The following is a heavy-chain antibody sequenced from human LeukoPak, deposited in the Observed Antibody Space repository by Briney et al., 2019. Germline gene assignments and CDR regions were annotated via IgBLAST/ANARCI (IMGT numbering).Heavy chain of an antibody. V-gene: IGHV4-39*01. CDR1: GGSISSSSYY. CDR3: ASRLARYSSSWYIREPPNWFDP. CDR2: IYYSGST. Sequence: SETLSLTCTVSGGSISSSSYYWGWIRQPPGKGLEWIGSIYYSGSTYYNPSLKSRVTISVDTSKNQFSLKLSSVTAADTAVYYCASRLARYSSSWYIREPPNWFDPWGQGTLVTVSS. D-gene: IGHD6-13*01. J-gene: IGHJ5*02.